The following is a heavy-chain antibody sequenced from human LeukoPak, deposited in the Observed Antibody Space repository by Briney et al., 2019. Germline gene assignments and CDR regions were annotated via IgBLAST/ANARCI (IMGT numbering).Heavy chain of an antibody. D-gene: IGHD3-22*01. CDR1: GFTFSTYW. J-gene: IGHJ4*02. CDR3: GSLTVVAKDH. Sequence: PGGSLRLSCAASGFTFSTYWMHWVRHAQGKGLVGVAQINSDGSSTSYADSVKGRFTISRDNAKNTLYLQMINLRAEDTAVYYCGSLTVVAKDHWGQGTLVTVSS. CDR2: INSDGSST. V-gene: IGHV3-74*01.